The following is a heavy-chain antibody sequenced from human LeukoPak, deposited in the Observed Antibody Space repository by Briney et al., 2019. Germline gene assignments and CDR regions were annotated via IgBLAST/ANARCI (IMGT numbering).Heavy chain of an antibody. CDR2: ISSSSSYI. Sequence: GGSLRLSCAASGFTFSSYSMNWVRQAPGKGLEWVSSISSSSSYIYYADSVKGRFTISRDKAKNSLYLQMNSLRAEDTAVYYCARRYGGNQPIGPWGQGTLVTVSS. CDR3: ARRYGGNQPIGP. CDR1: GFTFSSYS. J-gene: IGHJ5*02. D-gene: IGHD4-23*01. V-gene: IGHV3-21*01.